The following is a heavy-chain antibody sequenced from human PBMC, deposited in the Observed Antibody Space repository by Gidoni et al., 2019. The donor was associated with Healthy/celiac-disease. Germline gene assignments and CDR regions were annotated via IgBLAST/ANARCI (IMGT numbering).Heavy chain of an antibody. CDR2: IDHSGST. CDR1: GYSISRGYY. CDR3: ARGGYGGFRSYYFDY. Sequence: QVQLQESGPGLVKPSETLSPTCTVSGYSISRGYYWGWIRQPPGKGLEWIGSIDHSGSTYYNPSLKSRVTISVETAKNQFSLKLSSVTAADTAVYYCARGGYGGFRSYYFDYWGQGTLVTVSS. V-gene: IGHV4-38-2*02. J-gene: IGHJ4*02. D-gene: IGHD4-17*01.